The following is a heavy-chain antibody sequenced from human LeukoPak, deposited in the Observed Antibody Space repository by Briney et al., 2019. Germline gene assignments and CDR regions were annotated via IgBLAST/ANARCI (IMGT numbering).Heavy chain of an antibody. D-gene: IGHD3-22*01. CDR3: ARNYYYDSSGYFDY. CDR2: IWYDGSNK. V-gene: IGHV3-33*01. J-gene: IGHJ4*02. Sequence: GGSLRLSCAASGFTFSSYGMHWVRQAPGKGLEWVAVIWYDGSNKYYADSVKGRFTISRDNSKNTLYLQMNSLRAEDTAVYYCARNYYYDSSGYFDYWGQGTLVTVSS. CDR1: GFTFSSYG.